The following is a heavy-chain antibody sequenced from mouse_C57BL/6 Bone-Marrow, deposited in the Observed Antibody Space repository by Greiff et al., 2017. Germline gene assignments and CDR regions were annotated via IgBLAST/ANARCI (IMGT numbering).Heavy chain of an antibody. CDR3: ARRTVDSPYAIDY. CDR2: ISYDGSN. D-gene: IGHD3-3*01. CDR1: GYSITSGYF. Sequence: EVKLQESGPGLVKPSQSLSLTCSVTGYSITSGYFWNWIRQFPGNKLEWMGYISYDGSNNYNPSLKNRIPITRDTSKNQFFLKLNSVTSEDTATYYCARRTVDSPYAIDYWGQGTSVTVSS. V-gene: IGHV3-6*01. J-gene: IGHJ4*01.